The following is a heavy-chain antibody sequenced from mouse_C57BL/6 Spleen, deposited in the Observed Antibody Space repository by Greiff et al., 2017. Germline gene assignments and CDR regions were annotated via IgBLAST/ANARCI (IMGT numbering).Heavy chain of an antibody. CDR1: GFSLTSYG. D-gene: IGHD4-1*01. V-gene: IGHV2-5*01. Sequence: VKLMESGPGLVQPSPSLSITCTVSGFSLTSYGVHWVRQSPGQGLEWLGVIWRGGSTDYNAAFMSRLSIPKDNSKSQVFFRMNSLQADDTAICSCASTGKGDAMDYWGQGTSVTVSS. J-gene: IGHJ4*01. CDR2: IWRGGST. CDR3: ASTGKGDAMDY.